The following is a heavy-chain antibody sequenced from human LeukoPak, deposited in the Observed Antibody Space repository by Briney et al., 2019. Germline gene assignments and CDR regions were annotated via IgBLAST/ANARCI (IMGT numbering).Heavy chain of an antibody. CDR3: ARGLGYCSGGSCYVSWFDP. V-gene: IGHV4-31*03. CDR1: GGSISSGGYY. D-gene: IGHD2-15*01. Sequence: SETLSLTCTVSGGSISSGGYYWSWIRQHPGKGLEWIGYIYYSGSTYYNPSLKSRVTISVDTSKNQSSLKLSSVTAADTAVYYCARGLGYCSGGSCYVSWFDPWGQGTLVTVSS. J-gene: IGHJ5*02. CDR2: IYYSGST.